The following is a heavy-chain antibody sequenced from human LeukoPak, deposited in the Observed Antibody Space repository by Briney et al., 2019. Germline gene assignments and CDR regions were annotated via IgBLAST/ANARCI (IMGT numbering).Heavy chain of an antibody. D-gene: IGHD3-22*01. CDR3: ARILNSYDSSGYFDS. V-gene: IGHV3-66*01. CDR2: IYSGGNT. CDR1: GLTVSRSY. J-gene: IGHJ4*02. Sequence: GVSLTLSCAAAGLTVSRSYMIWVRQAPGKGLEWVSIIYSGGNTYYADSVKGRFTISRDNAKNTLFLQMNSLRADDTAVYYCARILNSYDSSGYFDSWGQGTLVTVSS.